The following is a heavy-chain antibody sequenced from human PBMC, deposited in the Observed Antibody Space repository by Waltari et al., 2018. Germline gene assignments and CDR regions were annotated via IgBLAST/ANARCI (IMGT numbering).Heavy chain of an antibody. CDR2: ISGSGGST. CDR3: AKGSSSDYYDFDY. CDR1: GFTFSIYA. Sequence: EVQLLDSGGGLVQPGGSLRLSCAASGFTFSIYAMSWFRQSPGKGLEWVSTISGSGGSTYYAGSAKGRFTISRDDSKNTLYLQMDSLRAEDTAVYFCAKGSSSDYYDFDYWGQGTQVTVSS. D-gene: IGHD6-19*01. V-gene: IGHV3-23*01. J-gene: IGHJ4*02.